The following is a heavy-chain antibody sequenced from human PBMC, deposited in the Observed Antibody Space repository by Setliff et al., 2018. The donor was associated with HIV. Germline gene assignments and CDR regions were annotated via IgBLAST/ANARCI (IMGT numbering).Heavy chain of an antibody. Sequence: ASVKVSCKASTYTFTSYGISWVRQAPGQGLEWMGWISAYNGNTNYAQKVQGRVTMTTDTSTSTAYMELRSLRSDDTAVYYCASGRGEYSSGWYRNALDIWGQGTMVT. J-gene: IGHJ3*02. CDR2: ISAYNGNT. CDR1: TYTFTSYG. CDR3: ASGRGEYSSGWYRNALDI. D-gene: IGHD6-19*01. V-gene: IGHV1-18*01.